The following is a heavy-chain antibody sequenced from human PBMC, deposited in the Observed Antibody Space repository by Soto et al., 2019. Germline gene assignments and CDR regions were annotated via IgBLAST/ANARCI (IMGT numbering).Heavy chain of an antibody. J-gene: IGHJ5*02. CDR3: ARGLFGYDGGICRTPANWVDP. CDR1: GVSFTTYSIS. Sequence: SLALSCSVAGVSFTTYSISWSWKRQSVGQVLDGIGFVYYSGTNYYTPALSSRVTISVDRAKSQPALQLRSVTAADTAVYFFARGLFGYDGGICRTPANWVDPWSQGNLVTVSS. CDR2: VYYSGTN. D-gene: IGHD3-10*02. V-gene: IGHV4-30-2*06.